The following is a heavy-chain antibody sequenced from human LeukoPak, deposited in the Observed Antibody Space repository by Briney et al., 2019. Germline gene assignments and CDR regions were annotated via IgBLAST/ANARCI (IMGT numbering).Heavy chain of an antibody. J-gene: IGHJ4*02. CDR2: INWNSGSI. Sequence: GGSLRLSCTASGFTFDDYAMHWVRQAPGKGLEWVSGINWNSGSIGYADSVKGRFTISRDNAKNSLYLQMKSLRAEDMALYYCARDFYRVHYWGQGTLVTVSS. V-gene: IGHV3-9*03. D-gene: IGHD3-16*02. CDR1: GFTFDDYA. CDR3: ARDFYRVHY.